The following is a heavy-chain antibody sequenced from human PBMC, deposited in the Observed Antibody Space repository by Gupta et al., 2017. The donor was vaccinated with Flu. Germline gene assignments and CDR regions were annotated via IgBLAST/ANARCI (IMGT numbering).Heavy chain of an antibody. V-gene: IGHV3-48*02. Sequence: VRQVSGKGLEWVAYISSSSGTIYYADSVKGRFTISRDNAKNSLFLQMNSLRDEDTAVYYCARGGGSYGYFDFWGQGTLVTVSS. D-gene: IGHD1-26*01. CDR3: ARGGGSYGYFDF. CDR2: ISSSSGTI. J-gene: IGHJ4*02.